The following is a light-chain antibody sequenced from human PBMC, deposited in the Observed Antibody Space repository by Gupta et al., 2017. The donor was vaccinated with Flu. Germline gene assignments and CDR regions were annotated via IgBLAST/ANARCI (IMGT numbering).Light chain of an antibody. J-gene: IGKJ1*01. CDR1: QSVDSNY. CDR2: GAS. Sequence: EIVLTQSPGTLSLSPGERATLSCRASQSVDSNYLAWHQQKHGQAPRLLIYGASNRATGIPDRFSGSGSGTDFTLTISRLEPEDFAVYYCQQYGNSPWTFGQGTXVEIK. V-gene: IGKV3-20*01. CDR3: QQYGNSPWT.